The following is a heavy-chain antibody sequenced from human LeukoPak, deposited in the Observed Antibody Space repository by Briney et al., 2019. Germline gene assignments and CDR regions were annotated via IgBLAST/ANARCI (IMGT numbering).Heavy chain of an antibody. D-gene: IGHD3-22*01. Sequence: PSQTLSLTCTVSGGSISSGGYYWSWIRQHPGKGMEWIGYIYYSGSTYYNPSLKSRVTISVDTSKNQFSLKLSSVTAADTAVYYCARAERHSGYDYYFDYLGQGTLVTVSS. CDR2: IYYSGST. CDR3: ARAERHSGYDYYFDY. J-gene: IGHJ4*02. V-gene: IGHV4-31*03. CDR1: GGSISSGGYY.